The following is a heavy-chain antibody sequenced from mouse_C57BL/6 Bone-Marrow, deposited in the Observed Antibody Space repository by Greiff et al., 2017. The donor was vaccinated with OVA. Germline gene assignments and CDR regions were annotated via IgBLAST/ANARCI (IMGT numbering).Heavy chain of an antibody. CDR3: ARDDYGDDEDYYAMDY. J-gene: IGHJ4*01. V-gene: IGHV2-9-1*01. Sequence: VKLMESGPGLVAPSQCLSITCTVSGFSFTSYAISWVRQPPGQGLEWLGVIWTGGGTNYYSALKSRLSISKDNSKSQVFLKKNSLHTDVTARYYCARDDYGDDEDYYAMDYWGQGTSVTVSS. CDR2: IWTGGGT. CDR1: GFSFTSYA. D-gene: IGHD2-2*01.